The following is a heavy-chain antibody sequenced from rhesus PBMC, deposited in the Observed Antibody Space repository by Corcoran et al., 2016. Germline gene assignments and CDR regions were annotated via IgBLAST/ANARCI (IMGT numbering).Heavy chain of an antibody. CDR2: INRNSETT. CDR3: AKPTGFSFDY. V-gene: IGHV4-80*01. D-gene: IGHD4-11*01. J-gene: IGHJ4*01. Sequence: QVQLQESGPGLVKASETLTLTCAVSGGSISGNYWSWIRQPPGQGLDWLGQINRNSETTDYQPSLKSRLTISKDASKHQFSLKMSSVTAADTAVYYGAKPTGFSFDYWAQGVPVTVSS. CDR1: GGSISGNY.